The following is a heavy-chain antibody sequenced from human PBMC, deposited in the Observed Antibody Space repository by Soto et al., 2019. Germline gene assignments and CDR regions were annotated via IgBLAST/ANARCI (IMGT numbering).Heavy chain of an antibody. J-gene: IGHJ4*02. Sequence: SETLCLTCTVSGDSISSGGYYWSWIRQHPGKGLEWIGYIYYSGSTYYNPSLKSRVTISVDTSKNQFSLKLSSVSAADTAVYYCARSYGSGSYSYYFDYWGRGTLVTVSS. D-gene: IGHD3-10*01. CDR1: GDSISSGGYY. CDR3: ARSYGSGSYSYYFDY. CDR2: IYYSGST. V-gene: IGHV4-31*03.